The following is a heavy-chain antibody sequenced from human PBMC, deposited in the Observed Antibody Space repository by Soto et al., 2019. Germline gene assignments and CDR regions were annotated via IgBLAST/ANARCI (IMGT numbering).Heavy chain of an antibody. CDR2: IWYDGSNK. CDR1: GFTFSSYG. CDR3: ARESAAGGNTFDP. J-gene: IGHJ5*02. Sequence: QVQLVESGGGVVQPGRSLRLSCAASGFTFSSYGMHWVRQAPGKGLEWVAVIWYDGSNKYYADSVKGRFTISRDNSKNTLYLQMNSLRAEDTAVYYCARESAAGGNTFDPWGQGTLVTVSS. V-gene: IGHV3-33*01. D-gene: IGHD6-13*01.